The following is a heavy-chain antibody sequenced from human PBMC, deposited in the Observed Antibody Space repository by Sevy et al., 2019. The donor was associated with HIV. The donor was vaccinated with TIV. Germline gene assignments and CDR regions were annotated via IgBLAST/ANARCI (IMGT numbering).Heavy chain of an antibody. D-gene: IGHD3-22*01. CDR3: VKDGHYYDSSGDYLNYFDY. Sequence: GGSLRLSRAASGFTFSSYAMSWVRQAPGKGLEWVSAISGSAISTYYADSVKGRFTISRDNSKNTLYLLMNSLRAEDTAVYYCVKDGHYYDSSGDYLNYFDYWGQGTLVTVSS. CDR2: ISGSAIST. CDR1: GFTFSSYA. J-gene: IGHJ4*02. V-gene: IGHV3-23*01.